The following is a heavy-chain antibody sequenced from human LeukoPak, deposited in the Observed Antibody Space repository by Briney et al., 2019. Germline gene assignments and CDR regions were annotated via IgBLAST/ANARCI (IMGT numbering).Heavy chain of an antibody. CDR2: ISWNSGSI. J-gene: IGHJ4*02. V-gene: IGHV3-9*01. Sequence: GGSLRLSCAASGFSFNDYAIHWVRQAPGKGLEWVSGISWNSGSIGYADSVKGRFTISRDNAKNSLYLQMNSLRAEDTALYYCAKAPRYDFWSGPYYFDYWGQGTLVTVSS. CDR3: AKAPRYDFWSGPYYFDY. D-gene: IGHD3-3*01. CDR1: GFSFNDYA.